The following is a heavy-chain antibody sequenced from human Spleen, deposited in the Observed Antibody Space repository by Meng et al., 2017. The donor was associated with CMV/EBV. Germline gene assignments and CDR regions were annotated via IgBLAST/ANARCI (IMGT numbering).Heavy chain of an antibody. J-gene: IGHJ4*02. CDR1: GYTFTDYG. V-gene: IGHV1-18*01. CDR3: ANHDWALLGPLVD. Sequence: ASVKVSCKASGYTFTDYGISWVRQAPGQGLQWMGWISTYNGNTNCAQNVRGRVTMTTDTSTNTAYMELRSLRSDDTAVYYCANHDWALLGPLVDWGQGTLVTVSS. D-gene: IGHD1-26*01. CDR2: ISTYNGNT.